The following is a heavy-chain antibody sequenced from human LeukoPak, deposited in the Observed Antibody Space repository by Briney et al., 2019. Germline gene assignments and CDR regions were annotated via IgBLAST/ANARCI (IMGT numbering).Heavy chain of an antibody. D-gene: IGHD4-17*01. CDR2: ISGYNGNT. CDR3: ARDPTVTTKVRGWFDP. J-gene: IGHJ5*02. CDR1: GYTFTNYG. Sequence: ASVNVSCKASGYTFTNYGVSWVRQAPGQGLEWMGWISGYNGNTNYAQNLQGRVTMTTDTSTRTAFMELRSLRPDDTAVYYCARDPTVTTKVRGWFDPWGQGTLVTVSS. V-gene: IGHV1-18*01.